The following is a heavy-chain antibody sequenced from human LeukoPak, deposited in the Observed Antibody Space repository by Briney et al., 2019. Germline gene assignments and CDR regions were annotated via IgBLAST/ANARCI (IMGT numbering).Heavy chain of an antibody. Sequence: ASVKVSCKASGYTFTSYGISWVRQAPGQGLEWMAILNPSGGSTSYAQKFQGRVTMTRDTSTSIVYMELSSLRSEDTAVYYCARESGYYDKAFDIWGQGTMVTVSS. CDR3: ARESGYYDKAFDI. CDR1: GYTFTSYG. V-gene: IGHV1-46*01. J-gene: IGHJ3*02. CDR2: LNPSGGST. D-gene: IGHD3-22*01.